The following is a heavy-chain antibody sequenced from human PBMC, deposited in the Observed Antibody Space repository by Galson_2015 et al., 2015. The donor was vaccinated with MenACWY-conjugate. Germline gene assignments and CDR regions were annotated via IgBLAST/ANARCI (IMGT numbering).Heavy chain of an antibody. CDR3: VRGDPAGYDRFDH. J-gene: IGHJ4*02. V-gene: IGHV3-72*01. D-gene: IGHD5-12*01. CDR2: TRNRGGTYST. CDR1: GFTVSDHY. Sequence: SLRLSCAASGFTVSDHYMDWVRQAPGKGLEWVGRTRNRGGTYSTDYAASVQGRFIMSRDDSKRSLYLHMNSLKTDDAAMYYCVRGDPAGYDRFDHRGQGSVVAVSS.